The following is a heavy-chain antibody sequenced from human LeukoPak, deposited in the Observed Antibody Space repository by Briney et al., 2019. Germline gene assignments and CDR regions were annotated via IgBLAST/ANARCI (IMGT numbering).Heavy chain of an antibody. CDR3: ARGGPWVVATINDYYLDV. D-gene: IGHD5-24*01. CDR2: SSAYNGDG. Sequence: ASVKVSCKASGYNFITIATSWVRQAPGQGREWVGWSSAYNGDGNFVQKFQGRVTMTTDTSTNTAYMELRSRRYDDTAVYYCARGGPWVVATINDYYLDVWGKGNTVTVSS. J-gene: IGHJ6*03. V-gene: IGHV1-18*01. CDR1: GYNFITIA.